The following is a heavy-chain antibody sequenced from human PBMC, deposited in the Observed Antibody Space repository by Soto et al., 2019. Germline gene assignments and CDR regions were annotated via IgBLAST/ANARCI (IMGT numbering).Heavy chain of an antibody. J-gene: IGHJ4*02. Sequence: GGSLRLSCAASGFTFSGHGMHWVRQAPGKGLEWVAVIWYDGSKENYADSVKGRFTISRDNSKNTLYLQMNSLRAEDTAVYYCARLYGDYRFDYWGQGTLVTVSS. CDR3: ARLYGDYRFDY. V-gene: IGHV3-33*01. CDR2: IWYDGSKE. CDR1: GFTFSGHG. D-gene: IGHD4-17*01.